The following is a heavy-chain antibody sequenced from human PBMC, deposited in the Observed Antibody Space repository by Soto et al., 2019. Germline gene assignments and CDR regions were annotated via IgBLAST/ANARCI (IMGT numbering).Heavy chain of an antibody. D-gene: IGHD3-3*01. J-gene: IGHJ4*02. CDR2: IYYSGST. CDR1: GGSISSGGYY. CDR3: ARTGFGVVTGRATFLDY. Sequence: QVQLQESGPGLVKPSQTLSLTCTVSGGSISSGGYYWSWIRQHPGKGLEWIGYIYYSGSTYYNPSLKSRVTISVDTSKNQFSLKLSSVTAADTAVYYCARTGFGVVTGRATFLDYWGQGTLVTVSS. V-gene: IGHV4-31*03.